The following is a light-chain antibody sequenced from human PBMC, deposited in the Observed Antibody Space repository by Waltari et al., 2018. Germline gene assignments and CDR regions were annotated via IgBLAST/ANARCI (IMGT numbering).Light chain of an antibody. V-gene: IGLV4-69*01. J-gene: IGLJ3*02. CDR3: QTWGTGVVV. CDR2: LNNDGSH. Sequence: QLVLTQAPSASASLGASVTLTCTLRRGHRNYVIAWPQQQPEKGPRSLIRLNNDGSHRKGDGIPDRFSGSRSGAECYLTISSLQSEDEADYYCQTWGTGVVVFGGGTKLTVL. CDR1: RGHRNYV.